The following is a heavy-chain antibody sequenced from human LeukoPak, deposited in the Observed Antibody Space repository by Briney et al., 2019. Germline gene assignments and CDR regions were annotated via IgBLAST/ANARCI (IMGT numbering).Heavy chain of an antibody. J-gene: IGHJ4*02. CDR3: ARDQLKNSSGYYYDDY. CDR2: IIPIFGTA. Sequence: ASVKVSCKASGSTFSSYAISWVRQAPGQGLEWMGGIIPIFGTANYAQKFQGRVTITADESTSTAYMELSSLRSEDTAVYYCARDQLKNSSGYYYDDYWGQGTLVTVSS. V-gene: IGHV1-69*13. D-gene: IGHD3-22*01. CDR1: GSTFSSYA.